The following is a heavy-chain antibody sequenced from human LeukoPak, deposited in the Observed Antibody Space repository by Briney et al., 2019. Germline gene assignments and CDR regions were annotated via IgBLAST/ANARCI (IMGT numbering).Heavy chain of an antibody. Sequence: PSETLSLTRTVSGGSISSYYWSWIRQPPGKGLEWIGYIYYSGSTNYNPSLKSRVTISVDTSKNQFSLKLSSVTAADTAVYYCARLESGGPGAFDIWGQGTMVTVSS. CDR1: GGSISSYY. J-gene: IGHJ3*02. D-gene: IGHD3-10*01. V-gene: IGHV4-59*12. CDR3: ARLESGGPGAFDI. CDR2: IYYSGST.